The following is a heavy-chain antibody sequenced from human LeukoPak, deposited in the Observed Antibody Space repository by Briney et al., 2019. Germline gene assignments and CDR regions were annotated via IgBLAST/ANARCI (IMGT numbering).Heavy chain of an antibody. J-gene: IGHJ4*02. D-gene: IGHD3-3*01. CDR2: INHSGST. V-gene: IGHV4-34*01. CDR1: GGSFSGYY. CDR3: ARGPRGRITIFGVVIKGDYFDY. Sequence: SETLSLTCAVYGGSFSGYYWSWIRQPPGKGLEWIGEINHSGSTNYNPSLKSRVTISVDTSKNQFSLKLSSVTAADTAVYYCARGPRGRITIFGVVIKGDYFDYWGQATLVTVSS.